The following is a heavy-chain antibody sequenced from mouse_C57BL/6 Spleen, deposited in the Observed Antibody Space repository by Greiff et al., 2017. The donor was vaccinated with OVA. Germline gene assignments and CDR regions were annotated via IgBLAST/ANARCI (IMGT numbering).Heavy chain of an antibody. Sequence: VQLQQSGAELVKPGASVKLSCKASGYTFTSYWMQWVKQRPGQGLEWIGEIDPSDSYTNYNQKFKGKATLTVDTSSSTAYMQLSSLTSEDSAVYYCAIFRGYGSSYGYWGQGTTLTVSS. CDR1: GYTFTSYW. CDR3: AIFRGYGSSYGY. D-gene: IGHD1-1*01. V-gene: IGHV1-50*01. CDR2: IDPSDSYT. J-gene: IGHJ2*01.